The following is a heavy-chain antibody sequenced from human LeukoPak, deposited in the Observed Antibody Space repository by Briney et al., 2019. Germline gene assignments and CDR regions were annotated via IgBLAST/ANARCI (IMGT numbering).Heavy chain of an antibody. D-gene: IGHD6-13*01. CDR1: GFSFSDYY. J-gene: IGHJ4*02. CDR3: AREEQLVFDY. CDR2: ISSRGTTI. Sequence: GGSLRLSCAASGFSFSDYYVSWIRQAPGKGLECVSYISSRGTTIYYADSVKGRFTISRDNAKNSLYLQMSSLRAEDTAVYYCAREEQLVFDYWGQGTLVTVSS. V-gene: IGHV3-11*04.